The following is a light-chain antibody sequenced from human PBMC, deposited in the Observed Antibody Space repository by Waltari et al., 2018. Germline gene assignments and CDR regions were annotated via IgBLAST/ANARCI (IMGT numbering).Light chain of an antibody. CDR1: SLRSYY. CDR2: GKN. CDR3: NSRDSSCNHVV. V-gene: IGLV3-19*01. J-gene: IGLJ2*01. Sequence: SSELTQDPAVSVALGQTVRITCQGDSLRSYYASWYQQKPGQAPVLVIYGKNNRPSGIPDRFSGSRSGNTASLTSTGARAEDEADYYCNSRDSSCNHVVFGGGTKLTVL.